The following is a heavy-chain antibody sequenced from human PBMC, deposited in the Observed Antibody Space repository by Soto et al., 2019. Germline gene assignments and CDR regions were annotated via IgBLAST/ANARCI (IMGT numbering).Heavy chain of an antibody. Sequence: ASVKVSCKASGGTFSSYAISWVRQAPGQGLEWMGGTIPIFGTANYAQKFQGRVTITADESTSTAYMELSSLRSEDTAVYYCARGGLIAAAGYYFDYWGQGTLVTVSS. CDR3: ARGGLIAAAGYYFDY. CDR1: GGTFSSYA. D-gene: IGHD6-13*01. J-gene: IGHJ4*02. CDR2: TIPIFGTA. V-gene: IGHV1-69*13.